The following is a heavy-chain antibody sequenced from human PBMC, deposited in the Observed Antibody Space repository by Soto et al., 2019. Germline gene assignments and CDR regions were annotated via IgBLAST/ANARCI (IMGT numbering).Heavy chain of an antibody. D-gene: IGHD2-15*01. CDR1: GGTFSSYT. CDR3: CAKLGYCSGGSCYSFDY. V-gene: IGHV1-69*02. CDR2: IIPILGIA. Sequence: GASVKVSCKASGGTFSSYTISWVRQAPGQGLEWMGRIIPILGIANYAQKFQGRVTITADKSTSTAYMELSSLRSEDTAVYYCCAKLGYCSGGSCYSFDYWGQGTLVTVSS. J-gene: IGHJ4*02.